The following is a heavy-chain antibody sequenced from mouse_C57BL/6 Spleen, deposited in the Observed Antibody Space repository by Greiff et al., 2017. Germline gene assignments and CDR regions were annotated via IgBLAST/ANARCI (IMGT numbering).Heavy chain of an antibody. CDR3: ARVDYYGSSYGWFAY. CDR2: INPNYGTT. V-gene: IGHV1-39*01. D-gene: IGHD1-1*01. CDR1: GYSFTDYN. J-gene: IGHJ3*01. Sequence: VQLQQSGPELVKPGASVKISCKASGYSFTDYNMNWVKQSNGKSLEWIGVINPNYGTTSYNQKFKGKATLTVDQSSSTAYMQLNSLTSEDSAVYYCARVDYYGSSYGWFAYWGQGTLVTVSA.